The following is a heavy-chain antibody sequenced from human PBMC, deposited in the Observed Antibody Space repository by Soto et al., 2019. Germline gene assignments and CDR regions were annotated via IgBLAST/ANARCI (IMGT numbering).Heavy chain of an antibody. CDR2: IWYDGSNK. V-gene: IGHV3-33*01. CDR1: GFTFSSYG. Sequence: QVQLVESGGGVVQPGRSLRLSCAASGFTFSSYGMHWVRQAPGKGLEWVAVIWYDGSNKYYADSVKGRFTISSDNSKNTLYLQMNSLRAEDTAVYYCARPLYYYDSSGYYGGGLVYWGQGTLVTVSS. D-gene: IGHD3-22*01. J-gene: IGHJ4*02. CDR3: ARPLYYYDSSGYYGGGLVY.